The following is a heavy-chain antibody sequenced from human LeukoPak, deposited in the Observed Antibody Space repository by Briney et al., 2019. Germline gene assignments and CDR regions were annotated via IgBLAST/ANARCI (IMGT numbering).Heavy chain of an antibody. CDR2: IYYSGST. CDR1: GGSISSSSYY. Sequence: SETLSLTCTVSGGSISSSSYYWGWIRQPPGKGLEWIGSIYYSGSTYYNPPLKSRVTISVDTSKDQFSLKLSSVTAADTAVCYCARPITGIAAAGNWFDPWGQGTLVTVSS. J-gene: IGHJ5*02. CDR3: ARPITGIAAAGNWFDP. D-gene: IGHD6-13*01. V-gene: IGHV4-39*01.